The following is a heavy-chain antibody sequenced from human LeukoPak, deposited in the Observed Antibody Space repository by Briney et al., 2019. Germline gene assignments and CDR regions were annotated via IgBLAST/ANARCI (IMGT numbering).Heavy chain of an antibody. CDR2: IYDSGPI. J-gene: IGHJ6*02. V-gene: IGHV4-59*01. CDR3: ARDPRAAAGGYYYYGMDV. D-gene: IGHD6-13*01. Sequence: SETLSLTCSVSGGSIGSYFWNWIRQPPGKGLEWIAYIYDSGPINYNPSLKSRVTISVDTSKNQFSLKLSSVTAADTAVYYCARDPRAAAGGYYYYGMDVWGQGTTVTVSS. CDR1: GGSIGSYF.